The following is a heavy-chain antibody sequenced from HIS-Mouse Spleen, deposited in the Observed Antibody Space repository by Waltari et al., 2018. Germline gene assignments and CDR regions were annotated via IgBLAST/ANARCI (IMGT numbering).Heavy chain of an antibody. CDR1: GGSISSSSYY. CDR3: AREIPYSSSWYDWYFDL. J-gene: IGHJ2*01. Sequence: QLQLQESGPGLVKPSETLSLTCTVSGGSISSSSYYWGWIRQPPGKGLEWIGRIYYGGSTYYNPARKSRVTISVDTSKNQFSLKLSSVTAADTAVYYCAREIPYSSSWYDWYFDLWGRGTLVTVSS. CDR2: IYYGGST. D-gene: IGHD6-13*01. V-gene: IGHV4-39*07.